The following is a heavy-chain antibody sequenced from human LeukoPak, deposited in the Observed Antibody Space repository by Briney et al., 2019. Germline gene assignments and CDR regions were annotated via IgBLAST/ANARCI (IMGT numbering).Heavy chain of an antibody. CDR1: GGTFSSFA. D-gene: IGHD6-13*01. J-gene: IGHJ4*02. V-gene: IGHV1-69*06. CDR3: ARNIAATPAFDY. CDR2: IIPIFGTA. Sequence: SVKVSCKASGGTFSSFAVSWVRQAPGQGLEWMGGIIPIFGTANYAQKFQGRVTITADKSTSTAYMELSSLRSEDTAVYYCARNIAATPAFDYWGQGTLVTVSS.